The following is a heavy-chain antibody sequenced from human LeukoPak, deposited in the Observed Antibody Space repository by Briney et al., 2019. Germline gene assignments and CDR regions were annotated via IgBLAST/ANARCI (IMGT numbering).Heavy chain of an antibody. Sequence: SETLSLTCTDSGGSISSGDYYWSWIRQPPGKGLEWIGYIYYSGSTYYNPSLKSRVTISLDTSNNQFSLKLSSVTAADTAVYYCAREVAAVGTFDYWGQGTLVTVSS. D-gene: IGHD6-13*01. J-gene: IGHJ4*02. V-gene: IGHV4-30-4*01. CDR3: AREVAAVGTFDY. CDR2: IYYSGST. CDR1: GGSISSGDYY.